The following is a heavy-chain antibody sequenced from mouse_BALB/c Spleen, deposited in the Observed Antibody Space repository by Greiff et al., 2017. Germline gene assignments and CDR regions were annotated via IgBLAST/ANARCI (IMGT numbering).Heavy chain of an antibody. V-gene: IGHV2-9*02. J-gene: IGHJ3*01. D-gene: IGHD1-1*01. Sequence: QVQLKESGPGLVAPSQSLSITCTVSGFSLTSYGVHWVRQPPGKGLEWLGVIWAGGSTNYNSALMSRLSISKDNSKSQVFLKMNSLQTDDTAMYYCARDRAVGGGFAYWGQGTLVTVSA. CDR1: GFSLTSYG. CDR3: ARDRAVGGGFAY. CDR2: IWAGGST.